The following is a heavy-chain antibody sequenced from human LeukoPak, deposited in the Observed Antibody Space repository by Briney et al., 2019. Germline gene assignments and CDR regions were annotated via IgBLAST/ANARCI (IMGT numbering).Heavy chain of an antibody. CDR3: ARHQSERLVVNY. V-gene: IGHV4-39*01. Sequence: SDTLSLTCTVSGDSISSHSYFRGWIRQPPGKGLEWIGSVSYSGTTYYNPALKSRLTISVDTANNHIALRLTSVTATDTATYYCARHQSERLVVNYWGQGTLVTVSS. CDR2: VSYSGTT. CDR1: GDSISSHSYF. J-gene: IGHJ4*02. D-gene: IGHD2-8*02.